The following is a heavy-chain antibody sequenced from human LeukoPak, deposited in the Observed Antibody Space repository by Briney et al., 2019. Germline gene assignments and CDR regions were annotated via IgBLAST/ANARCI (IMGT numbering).Heavy chain of an antibody. J-gene: IGHJ2*01. CDR2: ISSGGSTI. V-gene: IGHV3-11*01. Sequence: GGSLRLSCAASGFTFSDYYMNWIRQAPGKGLEWVSYISSGGSTIYYADSVKGRFTISRDNAKNSLHLQMNSLRAEDTAVYYCARGGGNRSHYHFDLWGRGTLVTVSS. CDR3: ARGGGNRSHYHFDL. CDR1: GFTFSDYY. D-gene: IGHD4-23*01.